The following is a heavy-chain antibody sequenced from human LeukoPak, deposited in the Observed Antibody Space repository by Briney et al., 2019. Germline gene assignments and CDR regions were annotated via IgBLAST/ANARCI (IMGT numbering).Heavy chain of an antibody. CDR2: ISAYNGNT. CDR3: ARSYGSGSPPWFDP. CDR1: DYTFTSYG. D-gene: IGHD3-10*01. Sequence: GASVKVSCKASDYTFTSYGISWVRQAPGQGLEWMGWISAYNGNTNYAQKLQGRVTMTTDTSTSTAYMELRSLRSDDTAVYYCARSYGSGSPPWFDPWGQGTLVTVSS. V-gene: IGHV1-18*04. J-gene: IGHJ5*02.